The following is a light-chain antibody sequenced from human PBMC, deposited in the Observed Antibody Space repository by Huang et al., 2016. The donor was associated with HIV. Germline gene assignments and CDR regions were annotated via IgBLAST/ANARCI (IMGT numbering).Light chain of an antibody. Sequence: DIVMTQSPLSLPVTPGEPASISCRSSQSLLFSNGYNYLDWYLQKPGQSPQLLIYLGSNRAAGVPDRVSVSGSGTDFTLKISRVEAEDVGVYYCMQALQTPWTFGQGTKVEI. V-gene: IGKV2-28*01. CDR2: LGS. CDR3: MQALQTPWT. J-gene: IGKJ1*01. CDR1: QSLLFSNGYNY.